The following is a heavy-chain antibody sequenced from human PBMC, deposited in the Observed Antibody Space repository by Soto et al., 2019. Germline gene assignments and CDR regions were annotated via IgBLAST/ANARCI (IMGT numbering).Heavy chain of an antibody. D-gene: IGHD1-20*01. J-gene: IGHJ4*02. Sequence: GGSLRLSCAASGFTFSSYSMNWVRQAPGKGLEWVSSISSSSSYIYYADSVKGRFTISRDNAKNSLYLQMNSLRAEDTAVYYCARDRGNWNDEVDYWGQGTLVTVSS. V-gene: IGHV3-21*01. CDR1: GFTFSSYS. CDR2: ISSSSSYI. CDR3: ARDRGNWNDEVDY.